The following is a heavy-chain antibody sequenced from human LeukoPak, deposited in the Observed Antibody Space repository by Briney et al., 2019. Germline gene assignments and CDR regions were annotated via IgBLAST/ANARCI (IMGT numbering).Heavy chain of an antibody. CDR2: INAGNGNT. D-gene: IGHD2/OR15-2a*01. CDR1: GYTFTGYY. J-gene: IGHJ4*02. V-gene: IGHV1-3*01. CDR3: ARIIRYYFDY. Sequence: ASVKVSCKASGYTFTGYYMHWVRQAPGQRLEWMGWINAGNGNTKYSQKFQGRVTISRDTSASTAYMELSSLRSEDTAVYYCARIIRYYFDYWGQGALVTVSS.